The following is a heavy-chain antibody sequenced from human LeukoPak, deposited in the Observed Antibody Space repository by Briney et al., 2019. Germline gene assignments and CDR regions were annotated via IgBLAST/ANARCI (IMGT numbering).Heavy chain of an antibody. Sequence: PSETLSLTCAVYGGSFSGYYWSWIRQPPGKGLEWIGEINHSGSTNYNPSLKSRVTISVDTSKNQFSLKLSSVTAADTAVYYCARGINRMVRGANFDYWGQGTLVTVSS. D-gene: IGHD3-10*01. CDR1: GGSFSGYY. V-gene: IGHV4-34*01. CDR2: INHSGST. J-gene: IGHJ4*02. CDR3: ARGINRMVRGANFDY.